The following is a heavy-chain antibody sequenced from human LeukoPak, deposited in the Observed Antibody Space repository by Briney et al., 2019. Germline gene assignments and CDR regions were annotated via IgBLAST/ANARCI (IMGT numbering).Heavy chain of an antibody. D-gene: IGHD2-15*01. CDR2: IIPIFGTA. CDR3: ARVYPRYCSGGSCYFDY. CDR1: GGTFSSYA. V-gene: IGHV1-69*13. J-gene: IGHJ4*02. Sequence: ASVKVSCKASGGTFSSYAISWVRQAPGQGLEWMGGIIPIFGTANYAQKFQGRVTITADESTSTAYMELSSLRSEDTAVYYCARVYPRYCSGGSCYFDYWGQGTLVTVSP.